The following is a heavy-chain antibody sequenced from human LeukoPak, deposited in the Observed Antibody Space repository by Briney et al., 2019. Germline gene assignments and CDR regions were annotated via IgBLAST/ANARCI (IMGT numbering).Heavy chain of an antibody. CDR2: INPSGGST. J-gene: IGHJ6*04. D-gene: IGHD3-10*01. Sequence: ASVKVSCKASGYTFTSYYMHWVRQAPGRGLEWMGIINPSGGSTSYAQKFQGRVTMTRDTSTSTVYMELSSLRSEDTAVYYCAREPGEYGMDVWGKGTTVTVSS. CDR1: GYTFTSYY. CDR3: AREPGEYGMDV. V-gene: IGHV1-46*01.